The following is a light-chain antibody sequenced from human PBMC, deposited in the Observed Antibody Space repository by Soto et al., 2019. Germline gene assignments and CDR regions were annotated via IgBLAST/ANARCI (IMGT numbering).Light chain of an antibody. CDR1: QTISSNY. V-gene: IGKV3-20*01. J-gene: IGKJ1*01. Sequence: EILLTQSPGTLSLSPGERATLSCRATQTISSNYLAWYQQKPGQAPKLLIHGASTRATGIPDRFSGSGSGTDLTITISRLEPEDFEVYYCQLYGSSPKTFGQGTKVDIK. CDR2: GAS. CDR3: QLYGSSPKT.